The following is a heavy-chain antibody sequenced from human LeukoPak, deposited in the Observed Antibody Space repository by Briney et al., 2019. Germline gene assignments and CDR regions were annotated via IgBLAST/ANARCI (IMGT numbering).Heavy chain of an antibody. CDR2: IYYSGST. J-gene: IGHJ2*01. D-gene: IGHD4-17*01. CDR3: ARSTHMTTVTLREYWYFDL. Sequence: SETLSLTCTVSGGSISSSSYYWGWIRQPPGKGLEWIGSIYYSGSTYYNPSLKSRVTISVDTSKNQFSLKLSSVTAADTAVYYCARSTHMTTVTLREYWYFDLWGRGTLVTVSS. CDR1: GGSISSSSYY. V-gene: IGHV4-39*07.